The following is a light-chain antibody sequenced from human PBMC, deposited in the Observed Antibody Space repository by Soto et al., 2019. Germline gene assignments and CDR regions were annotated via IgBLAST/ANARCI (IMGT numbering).Light chain of an antibody. V-gene: IGLV7-43*01. CDR1: TGAVTGGYY. CDR2: STS. J-gene: IGLJ3*02. Sequence: QTVVTQEPSLTVSPGGTVTLTCASSTGAVTGGYYPNWLQQKPGQAPRALIYSTSRKHSWTPARFSGSVLGGKAALTLSGVQPEDEAEYYCLLYFGGAQWVFGGGTKVTVL. CDR3: LLYFGGAQWV.